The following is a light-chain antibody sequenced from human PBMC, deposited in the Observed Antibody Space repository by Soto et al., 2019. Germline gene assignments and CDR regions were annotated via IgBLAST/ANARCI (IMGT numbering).Light chain of an antibody. J-gene: IGKJ2*01. Sequence: DIVMTQTPLSSPVTLGQPASISCRSSQSLLHRDGNTYLSWLQQRPGQPPILLVYKISNRLSGVPDRFCGSGAGTDFTLIISRVEADDVGVYYCMPATPYHPYTFGQGTKLEIE. V-gene: IGKV2-24*01. CDR2: KIS. CDR3: MPATPYHPYT. CDR1: QSLLHRDGNTY.